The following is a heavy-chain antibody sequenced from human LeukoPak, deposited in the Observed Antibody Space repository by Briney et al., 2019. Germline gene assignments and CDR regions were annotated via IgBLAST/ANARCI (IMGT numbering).Heavy chain of an antibody. CDR2: IIPIFGTA. CDR3: ARSYSSTWYSYYYYMDV. V-gene: IGHV1-69*05. CDR1: GGTFSSYA. J-gene: IGHJ6*03. Sequence: GASVKVSCKASGGTFSSYAISWVRQAPGQGLEWMGGIIPIFGTANYAQKFQGRVTMTTDTSTNTAYMELRSLRSDDTAVYYCARSYSSTWYSYYYYMDVWGKGTTVTVSS. D-gene: IGHD6-13*01.